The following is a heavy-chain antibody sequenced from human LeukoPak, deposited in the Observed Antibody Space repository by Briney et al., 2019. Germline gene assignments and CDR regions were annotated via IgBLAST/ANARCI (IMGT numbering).Heavy chain of an antibody. V-gene: IGHV3-21*01. CDR3: ARTANFAAGYYIDY. Sequence: GGSLRLSCAASGFTFSSYTMNWGCQAPGKGLEWGSSISGSSRHKYYADSAKGRFTISRDNAKNPLYLQMNSLRAEDTAVCYCARTANFAAGYYIDYWGQGTLVTVSS. D-gene: IGHD6-13*01. CDR2: ISGSSRHK. J-gene: IGHJ4*02. CDR1: GFTFSSYT.